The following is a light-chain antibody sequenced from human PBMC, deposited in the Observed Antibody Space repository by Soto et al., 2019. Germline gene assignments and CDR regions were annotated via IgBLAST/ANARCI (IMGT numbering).Light chain of an antibody. V-gene: IGKV3-15*01. CDR2: GAS. Sequence: EIVMTQSPATLSVSPGERATLSCRASQSVSSNLAWYQQKPGQAPWLLIYGASTRATGIPARFSGSGSGTEFTLTISSLQYEYFAVYYCQQYKNGWTFGQGTKVEIK. CDR1: QSVSSN. J-gene: IGKJ1*01. CDR3: QQYKNGWT.